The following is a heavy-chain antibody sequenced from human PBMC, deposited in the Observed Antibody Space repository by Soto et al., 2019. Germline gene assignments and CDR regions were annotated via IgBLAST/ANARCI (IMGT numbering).Heavy chain of an antibody. V-gene: IGHV3-7*01. D-gene: IGHD4-17*01. CDR3: ARSFTTVTTRAYGMDV. CDR2: IKQDGSEK. J-gene: IGHJ6*02. Sequence: EVQLVESGGGLVQPGGSLRLSCAASGFTFSSYWMSWVRQAPGKGLEWVANIKQDGSEKYYVDSVKGRFTISRDNAKNSLYLQMNSLGAEDTAVYYCARSFTTVTTRAYGMDVWGQGTTVTVSS. CDR1: GFTFSSYW.